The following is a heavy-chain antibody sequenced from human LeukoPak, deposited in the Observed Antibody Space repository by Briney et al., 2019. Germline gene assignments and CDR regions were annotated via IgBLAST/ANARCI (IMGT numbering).Heavy chain of an antibody. D-gene: IGHD3-22*01. J-gene: IGHJ4*02. Sequence: ASVTVSCKVSGYTLTELSMHWVRQAPGKGLEWMGGFDPEDGETIYAQKFQGRVTMTEDTSTDTAYMELSSLRSEDTAVYYCATVRPGYYYDSSEFDYWGQGTLVTVSS. V-gene: IGHV1-24*01. CDR2: FDPEDGET. CDR1: GYTLTELS. CDR3: ATVRPGYYYDSSEFDY.